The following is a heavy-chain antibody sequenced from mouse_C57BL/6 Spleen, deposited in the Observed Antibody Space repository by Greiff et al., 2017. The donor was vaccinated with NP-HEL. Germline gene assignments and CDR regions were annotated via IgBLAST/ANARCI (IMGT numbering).Heavy chain of an antibody. CDR2: IYPGSGST. CDR3: ARSRAYFDY. V-gene: IGHV1-55*01. CDR1: GYTFTSYW. Sequence: QVHVKQPGAELVKPGASVKMSCKASGYTFTSYWITWVKQRPGQGLEWIGDIYPGSGSTNYNEKFKSKATLTVDTSSSTAYMQLSSLTSEDSAVYYCARSRAYFDYWGQGTTLTVSS. J-gene: IGHJ2*01. D-gene: IGHD3-3*01.